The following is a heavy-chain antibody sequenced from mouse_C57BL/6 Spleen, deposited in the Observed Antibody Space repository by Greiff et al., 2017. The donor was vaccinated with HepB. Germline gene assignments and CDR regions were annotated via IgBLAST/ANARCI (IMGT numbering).Heavy chain of an antibody. V-gene: IGHV5-17*01. Sequence: EVQLVESGGGLVKPGGSLKLSCAASGFTFSDYGMHWVRQAPEKGLEWVAYISSGSSTIYYADTVKGRFTISRDNAKNTLILQMTSLRSEDTAMYYCARREDYDGFAYWGQGTLVTVSA. CDR2: ISSGSSTI. CDR3: ARREDYDGFAY. CDR1: GFTFSDYG. D-gene: IGHD2-4*01. J-gene: IGHJ3*01.